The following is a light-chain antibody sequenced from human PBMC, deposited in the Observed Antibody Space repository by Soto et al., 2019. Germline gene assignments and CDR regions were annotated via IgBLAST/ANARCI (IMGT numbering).Light chain of an antibody. J-gene: IGKJ1*01. Sequence: NVLTQSPGTLSLSPGERATLSCRASQTVSGSYVAWYQQKPGQAPRLLIYGASNRATGIPARFSGSGSGTEFTLTISSLQSEDFAVYYCQQYNNWPKTFGQGTKVDIK. CDR2: GAS. V-gene: IGKV3D-15*01. CDR3: QQYNNWPKT. CDR1: QTVSGS.